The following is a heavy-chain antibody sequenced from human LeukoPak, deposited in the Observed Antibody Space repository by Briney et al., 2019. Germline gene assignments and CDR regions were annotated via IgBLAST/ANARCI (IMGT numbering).Heavy chain of an antibody. CDR3: TKGAGWLPDY. V-gene: IGHV3-30*18. Sequence: HPGGSLRLYCAASGFTFSSYGMHWVRQAPGKGLEWVAVISYDGSNKYYADSVKGRFTISRDNSKNTLYLQMNSLRAEDTAVYYCTKGAGWLPDYWGQGTLVTVSS. D-gene: IGHD6-19*01. CDR2: ISYDGSNK. J-gene: IGHJ4*02. CDR1: GFTFSSYG.